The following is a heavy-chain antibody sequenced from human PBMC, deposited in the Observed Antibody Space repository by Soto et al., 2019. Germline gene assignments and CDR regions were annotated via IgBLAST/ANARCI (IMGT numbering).Heavy chain of an antibody. D-gene: IGHD3-9*01. CDR3: ARGLLRYFDERFDP. CDR1: GGSFSGYY. Sequence: SETLSLTCAVYGGSFSGYYWSWIRQPPGKGLEWIGEINHSGSTNYNPSLKSRVTISVDTSKNQFSLKLSSVTAADTAVYYCARGLLRYFDERFDPWGQGTLVTVS. J-gene: IGHJ5*02. V-gene: IGHV4-34*01. CDR2: INHSGST.